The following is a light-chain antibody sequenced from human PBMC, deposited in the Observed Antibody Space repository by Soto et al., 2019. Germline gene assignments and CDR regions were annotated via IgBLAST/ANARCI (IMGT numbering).Light chain of an antibody. Sequence: EIVLTQSPGTLSLSPGERATLSCRANQSVSNSFLAWYQQKPGQAPRLLIYGASSRATGIPDRFSGSGSGTDFTLTISRLEPEDFAVYYCQQYDSSPLTFGGGTKVEIK. V-gene: IGKV3-20*01. CDR1: QSVSNSF. J-gene: IGKJ4*01. CDR2: GAS. CDR3: QQYDSSPLT.